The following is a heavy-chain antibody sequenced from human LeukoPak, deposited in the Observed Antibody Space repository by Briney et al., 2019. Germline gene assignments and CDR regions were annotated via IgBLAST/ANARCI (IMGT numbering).Heavy chain of an antibody. D-gene: IGHD1-26*01. V-gene: IGHV1-2*02. Sequence: ASVKVPCKASGYTFTDYYMHWVRQAPGQRLEWMGWINPNSGGTNYAQKFQGRVTMTRDTSISTAYMELSRLRSDDTAVYYCAIIVGAILSFDYWGQGTLVTVSS. CDR2: INPNSGGT. CDR3: AIIVGAILSFDY. J-gene: IGHJ4*02. CDR1: GYTFTDYY.